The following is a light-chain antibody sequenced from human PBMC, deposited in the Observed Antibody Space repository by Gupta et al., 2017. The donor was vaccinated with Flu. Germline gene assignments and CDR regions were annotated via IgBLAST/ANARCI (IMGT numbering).Light chain of an antibody. CDR3: QQEVSSLRT. CDR1: QSLLYSSNNKNN. J-gene: IGKJ2*01. CDR2: WAS. V-gene: IGKV4-1*01. Sequence: DIVMTQSPESLAVPLGERATINCKSSQSLLYSSNNKNNLAWFQQKPGQPPKLLIYWASTRESGVPDRFSGSGSGTDFSLTITNLQAEDVAIYYCQQEVSSLRTFGQGTKVEIK.